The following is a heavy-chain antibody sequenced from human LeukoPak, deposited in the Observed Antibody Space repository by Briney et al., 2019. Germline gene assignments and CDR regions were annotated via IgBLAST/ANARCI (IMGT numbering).Heavy chain of an antibody. J-gene: IGHJ4*02. CDR2: ISAYNGNT. D-gene: IGHD3-22*01. Sequence: ASVKVSCKASGYTFTSYGISWVRQAPGQGLEWMGWISAYNGNTNYAQKLQGRVTMTTDTSTSTACMELRSLRSDDTAVYYCARAYYDSSGSDYWGQGTLVTVSS. V-gene: IGHV1-18*01. CDR1: GYTFTSYG. CDR3: ARAYYDSSGSDY.